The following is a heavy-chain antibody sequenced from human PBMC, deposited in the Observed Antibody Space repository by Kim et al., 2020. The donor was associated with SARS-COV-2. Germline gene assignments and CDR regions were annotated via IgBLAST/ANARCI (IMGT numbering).Heavy chain of an antibody. D-gene: IGHD2-2*01. V-gene: IGHV4-39*01. CDR2: IYYSGST. CDR1: GGSISSSSYY. Sequence: SETLSLTCTVSGGSISSSSYYWGWIRQPPGKGLEWIGTIYYSGSTYYNPSLKSRVTISVDTSKNQFSLRLSSVTAADTAVYYCARQYSSTSNYYYYHMDVWGEGTTVTVSS. CDR3: ARQYSSTSNYYYYHMDV. J-gene: IGHJ6*03.